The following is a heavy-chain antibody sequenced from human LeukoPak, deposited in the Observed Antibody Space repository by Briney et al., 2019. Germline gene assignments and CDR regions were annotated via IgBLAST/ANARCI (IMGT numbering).Heavy chain of an antibody. Sequence: PSETLSLTCAVSGGSISSGGYSWSWIRQPPGKGLEWIGYIYHSGSTYYNPSLKSRVTISVDRSKNQFSLKLSSVTAADTAVYYCARVVGDDLVDYWGQGTLVTVSS. J-gene: IGHJ4*02. D-gene: IGHD3-10*01. CDR3: ARVVGDDLVDY. CDR1: GGSISSGGYS. V-gene: IGHV4-30-2*01. CDR2: IYHSGST.